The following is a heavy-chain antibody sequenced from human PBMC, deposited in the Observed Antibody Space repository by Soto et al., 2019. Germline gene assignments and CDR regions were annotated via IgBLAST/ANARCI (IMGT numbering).Heavy chain of an antibody. CDR3: ARDLSMVRGVVYYYYYYGMDV. CDR2: ISSDGTTT. CDR1: GFTFSNYY. J-gene: IGHJ6*02. V-gene: IGHV3-74*01. D-gene: IGHD3-10*01. Sequence: PGGSLRLSCAASGFTFSNYYMHWVRQAPGKGPVWVSRISSDGTTTTYADSVKGRFTISRDNSKNTLYLQMNSLRAEDTAVYYCARDLSMVRGVVYYYYYYGMDVWGQGTTVTVSS.